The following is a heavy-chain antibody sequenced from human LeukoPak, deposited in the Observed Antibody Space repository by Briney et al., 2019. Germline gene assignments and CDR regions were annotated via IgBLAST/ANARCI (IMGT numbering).Heavy chain of an antibody. CDR2: INHTGST. D-gene: IGHD5-18*01. V-gene: IGHV4-34*01. CDR3: ARDRGSIQLRAWFDP. J-gene: IGHJ5*02. Sequence: SETLSLTCAVYGGSFSGYYWSCLRQAPGKGLEWIGGINHTGSTNYNPSLKSRVTISAATSKNQLLRKLSSAAAADTAGYYCARDRGSIQLRAWFDPWGQGTLVTVSP. CDR1: GGSFSGYY.